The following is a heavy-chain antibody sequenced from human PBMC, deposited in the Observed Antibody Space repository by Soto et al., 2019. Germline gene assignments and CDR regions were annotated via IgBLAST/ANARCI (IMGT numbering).Heavy chain of an antibody. CDR3: ARGTDAWFGGISEY. J-gene: IGHJ4*02. V-gene: IGHV1-18*01. Sequence: VSAKCSVNASGYTFTRDVIILVRQAPGQGLDCIGWSGAYNGKTIYAKKLQGRVTMNTDTSTRTAYMDHTSLTYNDNTVYYCARGTDAWFGGISEYWGEGTLVNDYS. CDR2: SGAYNGKT. CDR1: GYTFTRDV. D-gene: IGHD3-10*01.